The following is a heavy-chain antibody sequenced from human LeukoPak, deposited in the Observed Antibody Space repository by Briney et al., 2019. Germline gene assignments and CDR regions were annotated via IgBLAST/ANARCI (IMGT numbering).Heavy chain of an antibody. CDR1: GFTFSTYA. V-gene: IGHV3-48*02. Sequence: GGSLRLSCAASGFTFSTYAMNWVRQAPGKGLEWDSYISTSSSSIYYADSVKGQSTISRDNAKNSLYLQMNSLRDEDTAVYYCARGGSGYGDYYYFYGMDVWGQGTTVTVSS. D-gene: IGHD3-22*01. CDR3: ARGGSGYGDYYYFYGMDV. CDR2: ISTSSSSI. J-gene: IGHJ6*02.